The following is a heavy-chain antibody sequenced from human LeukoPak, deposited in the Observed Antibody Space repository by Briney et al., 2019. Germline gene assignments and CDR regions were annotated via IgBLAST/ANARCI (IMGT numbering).Heavy chain of an antibody. CDR3: ARGLFGGFAAAPFDH. J-gene: IGHJ4*02. D-gene: IGHD2-2*01. CDR2: IIPMLGKT. Sequence: GASVKVSCKASGGTFDNYAVNWVREAPGLGLEWMGRIIPMLGKTNSAQKFQDRVTFTADKSTGTAYMELTHLRPDGTAVYFCARGLFGGFAAAPFDHWGQGTLVTVSP. V-gene: IGHV1-69*04. CDR1: GGTFDNYA.